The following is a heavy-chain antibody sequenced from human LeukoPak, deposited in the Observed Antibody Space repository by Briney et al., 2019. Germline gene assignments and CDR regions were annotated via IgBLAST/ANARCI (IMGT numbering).Heavy chain of an antibody. CDR1: GYTFTSYA. CDR2: IDTKTGNP. J-gene: IGHJ4*02. CDR3: ARVTKGGYYDSSVDY. V-gene: IGHV7-4-1*02. Sequence: ASVKVSCKASGYTFTSYAMNWVRQAPGQGLEWMGWIDTKTGNPTYAQGFTGRFVFSLDTSVSTAYLQISSLKAEDTAVYYCARVTKGGYYDSSVDYWGQGTLVTVSS. D-gene: IGHD3-22*01.